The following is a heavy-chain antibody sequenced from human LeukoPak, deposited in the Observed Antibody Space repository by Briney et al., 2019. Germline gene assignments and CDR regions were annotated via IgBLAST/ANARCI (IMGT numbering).Heavy chain of an antibody. CDR3: ARVGDRTGPSTDVFDY. CDR2: IYSGGST. CDR1: GFTVSSNY. J-gene: IGHJ4*02. D-gene: IGHD3-16*01. V-gene: IGHV3-66*01. Sequence: GGSLRLSCAASGFTVSSNYMSWVRQAPGKGLEWVSVIYSGGSTYYADSVKGRFTISRDNSKNTLYLQMNSLRAEDTAVYYCARVGDRTGPSTDVFDYWGQGTLVTVSS.